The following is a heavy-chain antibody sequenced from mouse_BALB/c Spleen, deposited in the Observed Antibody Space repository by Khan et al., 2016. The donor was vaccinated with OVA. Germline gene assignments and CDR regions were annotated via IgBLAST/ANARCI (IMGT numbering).Heavy chain of an antibody. Sequence: QVQLKESGAELAKPGASVKMSCKASGYTFINYWILWVKQRPGKGLEWIGYINPSTGYTEYNQNFKDKATLTADKSSSTAYMQLSSLTSEDYAVYYCARRGLRWDFDYWGQGTTLTVSS. J-gene: IGHJ2*01. CDR1: GYTFINYW. CDR2: INPSTGYT. CDR3: ARRGLRWDFDY. D-gene: IGHD1-1*01. V-gene: IGHV1-7*01.